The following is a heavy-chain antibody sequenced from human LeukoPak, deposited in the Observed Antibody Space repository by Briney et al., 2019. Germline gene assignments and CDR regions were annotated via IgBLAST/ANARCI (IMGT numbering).Heavy chain of an antibody. CDR2: IYTSGST. CDR1: GGSISSGSYY. J-gene: IGHJ4*02. Sequence: PSETLSLTCTVSGGSISSGSYYWSWIRQPAGTGLEWIGRIYTSGSTNYNPSLKSRVTISVDTSKNQFSLKLSSVTAADTAVYHCARGSSYDSSGYQYWGQGTLVTVSS. D-gene: IGHD3-22*01. V-gene: IGHV4-61*02. CDR3: ARGSSYDSSGYQY.